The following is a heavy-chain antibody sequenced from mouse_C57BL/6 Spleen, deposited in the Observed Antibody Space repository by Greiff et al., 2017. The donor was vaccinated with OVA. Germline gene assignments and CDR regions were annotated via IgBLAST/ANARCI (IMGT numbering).Heavy chain of an antibody. CDR3: ARGGNPYYYAMDY. V-gene: IGHV1-63*01. CDR1: GYTFTNYW. J-gene: IGHJ4*01. Sequence: VKLMESGAELVRPGTSVKMSCKASGYTFTNYWIGWAKQRPGHGLEWIGDIYPGGGYTNYNEKFKGKATLTADKSSSTAYMQFSSLTSEDSAIYYCARGGNPYYYAMDYWGQGTSVTVSS. D-gene: IGHD2-1*01. CDR2: IYPGGGYT.